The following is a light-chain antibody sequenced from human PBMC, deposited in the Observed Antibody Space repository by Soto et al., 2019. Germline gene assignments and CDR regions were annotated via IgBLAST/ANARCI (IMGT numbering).Light chain of an antibody. Sequence: DIQMTQSPSSLSASVGARVTITCRASPSVNTYLNWYQNRQGKAPKLLIYAATSLQSGVTPRFSGSGSWTDFNLTISGLQPEDFATYYCQQSHNTPYTFGRGTMLEVK. J-gene: IGKJ2*01. CDR1: PSVNTY. CDR3: QQSHNTPYT. V-gene: IGKV1-39*01. CDR2: AAT.